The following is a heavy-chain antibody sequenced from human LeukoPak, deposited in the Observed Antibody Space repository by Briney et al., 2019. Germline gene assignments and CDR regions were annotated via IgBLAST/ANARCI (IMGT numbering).Heavy chain of an antibody. J-gene: IGHJ4*02. D-gene: IGHD3-22*01. CDR1: GDSISSSLYY. V-gene: IGHV4-39*07. CDR3: ARLGDYYESSAYFDY. Sequence: SETLSLTCTASGDSISSSLYYWGWIRQPPGKGLEWTATIYYYGTTYYNPSLKSRVTISLDTSKKQFSLKLSSVTAADTAVYYCARLGDYYESSAYFDYWGQGTLVTVSS. CDR2: IYYYGTT.